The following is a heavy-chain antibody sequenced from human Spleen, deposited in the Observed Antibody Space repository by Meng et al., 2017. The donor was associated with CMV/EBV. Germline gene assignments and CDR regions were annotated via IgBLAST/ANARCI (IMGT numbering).Heavy chain of an antibody. D-gene: IGHD2-2*02. Sequence: GESLKISCAASGFTVSSNYMSWVRQAPGKGLEWVSVIYSGGSTDYADSAKGRFTIYRDNSKNTLYLQMNSLRAEDTAVYYCARMAGGVRAAITGRSPKHYYYYGMDVWGQGTTVTVSS. CDR1: GFTVSSNY. V-gene: IGHV3-53*01. CDR3: ARMAGGVRAAITGRSPKHYYYYGMDV. J-gene: IGHJ6*02. CDR2: IYSGGST.